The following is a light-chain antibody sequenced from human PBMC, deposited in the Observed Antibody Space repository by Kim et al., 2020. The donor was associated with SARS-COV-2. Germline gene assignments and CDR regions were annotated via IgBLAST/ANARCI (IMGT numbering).Light chain of an antibody. J-gene: IGLJ3*02. CDR2: YDT. CDR1: NIGGKS. Sequence: APGKTARMTCGGNNIGGKSVHRYRQKPGQAPALVIFYDTDRPPGIPERMSGSNSGNTATLTISWVEAGDEADYYCQVWDSSSDHPVFGGGTQLTVL. CDR3: QVWDSSSDHPV. V-gene: IGLV3-21*04.